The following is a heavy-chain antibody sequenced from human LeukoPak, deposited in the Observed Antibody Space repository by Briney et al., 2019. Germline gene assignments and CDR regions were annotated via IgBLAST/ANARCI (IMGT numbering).Heavy chain of an antibody. CDR1: GFTFSSYG. CDR3: AKDLTDYYYGSGSSAAG. Sequence: GGSLRLSCAASGFTFSSYGMHWVRQAPGKGLEWVAVISYDGSNKYYADSVKGRFTISRDNSKNTLYLQMNSLRAEDTAVYYCAKDLTDYYYGSGSSAAGWGQGTLVTVSS. D-gene: IGHD3-10*01. V-gene: IGHV3-30*18. J-gene: IGHJ4*02. CDR2: ISYDGSNK.